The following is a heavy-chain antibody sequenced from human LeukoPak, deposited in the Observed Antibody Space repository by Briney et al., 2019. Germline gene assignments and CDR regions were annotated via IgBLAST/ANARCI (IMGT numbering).Heavy chain of an antibody. Sequence: GGSLRLSCAAFGFTFSTSAMPGVRQAPGKGLDYVSGISSNCGTTYYANSVKGRFTISRDNSKSTLYLQMGSLRAEDMAVYYCARASYCSGDSCYSANWGQGTLVTVSS. J-gene: IGHJ4*02. V-gene: IGHV3-64*01. D-gene: IGHD2-15*01. CDR2: ISSNCGTT. CDR3: ARASYCSGDSCYSAN. CDR1: GFTFSTSA.